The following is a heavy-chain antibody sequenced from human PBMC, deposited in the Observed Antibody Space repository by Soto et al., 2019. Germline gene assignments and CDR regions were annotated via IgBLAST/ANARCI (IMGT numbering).Heavy chain of an antibody. Sequence: QVQLVQSGAEVKKPGSSVKVSCKASGGTFSSYTISWVRQAPGQGLEWMGRIIPILGIANYAQKFQGRVTITADKSTSTAYMELSSLRSEDTDVYYWARYCSSTSCSLGGDGMDVWGQGTTVTVSS. CDR1: GGTFSSYT. CDR3: ARYCSSTSCSLGGDGMDV. V-gene: IGHV1-69*02. D-gene: IGHD2-2*01. J-gene: IGHJ6*02. CDR2: IIPILGIA.